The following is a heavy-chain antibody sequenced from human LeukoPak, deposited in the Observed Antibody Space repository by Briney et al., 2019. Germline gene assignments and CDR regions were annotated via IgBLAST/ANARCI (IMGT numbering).Heavy chain of an antibody. CDR3: AGEFGSGSYRFDY. D-gene: IGHD3-10*01. V-gene: IGHV4-30-2*01. Sequence: PSETLSLTCDVSGVSISSGDYSWSWLRQPPGKGLEWIGYIYHSGTTYYNPSLKRRGTISLDRPKNQFSLKLTSVTAADTAVYYCAGEFGSGSYRFDYWGQGTLVTVSS. CDR1: GVSISSGDYS. J-gene: IGHJ4*02. CDR2: IYHSGTT.